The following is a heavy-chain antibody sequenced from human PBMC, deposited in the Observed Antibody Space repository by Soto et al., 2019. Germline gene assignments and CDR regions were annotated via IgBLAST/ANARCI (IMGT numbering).Heavy chain of an antibody. Sequence: GGSLRLSCAASGFTFSSYSMNWVRQAPGKGLEWVSYISSSSSTIYYADSVKGRFTISRDNAKNSLYLQMNSLRDEDTAVYYCARDLYDILTGYYLFDYWGQGTLVTVSS. D-gene: IGHD3-9*01. CDR1: GFTFSSYS. CDR3: ARDLYDILTGYYLFDY. CDR2: ISSSSSTI. V-gene: IGHV3-48*02. J-gene: IGHJ4*02.